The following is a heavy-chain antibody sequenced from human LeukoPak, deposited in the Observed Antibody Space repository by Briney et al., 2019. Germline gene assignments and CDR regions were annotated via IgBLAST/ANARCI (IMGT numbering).Heavy chain of an antibody. CDR3: ARGRYLTTSGGAAAGFLDY. J-gene: IGHJ4*02. D-gene: IGHD6-13*01. V-gene: IGHV4-34*01. CDR1: GGSFSGYY. CDR2: INHSGST. Sequence: SETLSLTCAVSGGSFSGYYWNWIRQSPGKGLEWIWEINHSGSTPYNPSPKSRVTISVDTSQKQFSLRLTSVTAADTAVYYCARGRYLTTSGGAAAGFLDYWGQGSLVTVST.